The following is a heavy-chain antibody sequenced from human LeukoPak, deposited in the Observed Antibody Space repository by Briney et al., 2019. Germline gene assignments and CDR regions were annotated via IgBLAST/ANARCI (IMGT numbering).Heavy chain of an antibody. CDR1: GFTFSNAW. Sequence: GGSLRLSCAASGFTFSNAWMSWVRQAPGKGLEWVGRIKSKTDGGTTDYAAPVKGRFTISRDDSKNTLCLQMNSLKTEDTAVYYCTTPLWFGELLPPNPYYYGMDVWGQGTTVTVSS. J-gene: IGHJ6*02. CDR3: TTPLWFGELLPPNPYYYGMDV. CDR2: IKSKTDGGTT. D-gene: IGHD3-10*01. V-gene: IGHV3-15*01.